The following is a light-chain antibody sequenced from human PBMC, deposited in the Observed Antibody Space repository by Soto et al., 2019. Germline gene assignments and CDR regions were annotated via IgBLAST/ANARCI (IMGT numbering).Light chain of an antibody. CDR1: SSAFGAYNY. V-gene: IGLV2-14*01. Sequence: QSVLTQPASVSGSPGQSITISCPGTSSAFGAYNYVSWYQQHPGKAPELMIYDVSNRPSGVSNRFSGSKSGNTASLTISGLQAEDEADYYCSSYTSSSTLGYVFGTGTKVTVL. CDR2: DVS. CDR3: SSYTSSSTLGYV. J-gene: IGLJ1*01.